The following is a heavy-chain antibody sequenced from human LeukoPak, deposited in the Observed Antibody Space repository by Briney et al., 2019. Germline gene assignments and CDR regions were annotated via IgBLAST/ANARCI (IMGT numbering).Heavy chain of an antibody. CDR2: MYYTGST. Sequence: SETLSLTCSVSGGSISSDYWAWIRQPPEKGLDWIGYMYYTGSTNYNPSLKSRVTISLATSKKQFSLKLSSVTAAGTAVYYCVRVSVVYGMDVWGRGTTVTVSS. J-gene: IGHJ6*02. CDR3: VRVSVVYGMDV. V-gene: IGHV4-59*01. CDR1: GGSISSDY.